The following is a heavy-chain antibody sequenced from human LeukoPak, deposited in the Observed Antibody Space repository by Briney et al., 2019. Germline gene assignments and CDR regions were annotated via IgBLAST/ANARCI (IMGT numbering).Heavy chain of an antibody. D-gene: IGHD6-19*01. V-gene: IGHV5-51*01. CDR1: GYSLTSYW. CDR3: ARRKAVAGTYYFDY. J-gene: IGHJ4*02. CDR2: IYPGDSDS. Sequence: GESLKISCKGSGYSLTSYWIGWVRQMPGKGLEWMGIIYPGDSDSRYSPSFQGQVTISADKSISTAYLQWSSLKASDTAMYYCARRKAVAGTYYFDYWGQGTLVTVSS.